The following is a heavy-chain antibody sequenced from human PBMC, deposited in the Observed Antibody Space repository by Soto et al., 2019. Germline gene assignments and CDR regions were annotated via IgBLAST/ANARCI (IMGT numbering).Heavy chain of an antibody. Sequence: SETLSLTCTVSGGSVSSGRYYWSWIRQPPGKGLEWIGYIYYSGSTNYNPSLKSRVTISVDTSKNQFSLKLSSVTAADTAVYYCARARGGCSGGSCYSGFDPWGQGTLVTVSS. CDR3: ARARGGCSGGSCYSGFDP. CDR2: IYYSGST. V-gene: IGHV4-61*01. D-gene: IGHD2-15*01. J-gene: IGHJ5*02. CDR1: GGSVSSGRYY.